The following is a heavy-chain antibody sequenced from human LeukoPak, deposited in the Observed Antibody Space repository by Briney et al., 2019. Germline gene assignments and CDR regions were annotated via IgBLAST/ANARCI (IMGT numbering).Heavy chain of an antibody. V-gene: IGHV3-66*01. D-gene: IGHD2-21*01. CDR3: ARVVDSTRAFHV. CDR2: ISGGGGT. CDR1: GFTVTNNF. Sequence: PGGSLRLSCAASGFTVTNNFMSWVRQAPGQGLEWVSLISGGGGTYYAASVKGRFTISRGSSENSLYLQMNSLRPEDTAAYYRARVVDSTRAFHVWGQGTLVIVSS. J-gene: IGHJ3*01.